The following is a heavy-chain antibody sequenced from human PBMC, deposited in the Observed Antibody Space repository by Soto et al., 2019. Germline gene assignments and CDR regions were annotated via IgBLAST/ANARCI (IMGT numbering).Heavy chain of an antibody. CDR2: INSDGSST. CDR3: AREIYDYYDSSGFDY. D-gene: IGHD3-22*01. V-gene: IGHV3-74*01. J-gene: IGHJ4*02. CDR1: GFTFSNYW. Sequence: EVQLVESGGGLVQPGGSLRLSCAASGFTFSNYWMHWVRQAPGKGLVWVSRINSDGSSTSYADSVKGRFTISRDNAKNTLYLQMNSLRAEDTAVYYCAREIYDYYDSSGFDYWGQGTLVTVSS.